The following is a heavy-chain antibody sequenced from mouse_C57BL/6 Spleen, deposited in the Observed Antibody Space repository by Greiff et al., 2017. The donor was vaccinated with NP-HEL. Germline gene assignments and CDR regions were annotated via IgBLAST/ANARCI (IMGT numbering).Heavy chain of an antibody. CDR1: GYSFTGYY. J-gene: IGHJ1*03. D-gene: IGHD2-3*01. CDR3: ARGGYLDWYFDV. Sequence: EVQLQQSGPELVKPGASVKISCKASGYSFTGYYMNWVKQSPEKSLEWIGEINPSTGGTTYNQKFKAKATLTVDKSSSTAYMQLKSLTSEDSAVYYCARGGYLDWYFDVWGTRTTVTVSS. CDR2: INPSTGGT. V-gene: IGHV1-42*01.